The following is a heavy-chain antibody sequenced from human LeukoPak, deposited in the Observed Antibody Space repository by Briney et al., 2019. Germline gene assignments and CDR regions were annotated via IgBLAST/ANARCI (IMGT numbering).Heavy chain of an antibody. Sequence: PGGSLRLSCVTSGFTFNSYGMSWVRQAPGKGLEWVAAVSGGRGSTHYADSVTGRFTISRDSSRNTLYLQMNSLRADDTAVYYCAKGKTSYDSSRYDNWFDPWGQGTQVTVSS. J-gene: IGHJ5*02. CDR2: VSGGRGST. V-gene: IGHV3-23*01. D-gene: IGHD3-22*01. CDR1: GFTFNSYG. CDR3: AKGKTSYDSSRYDNWFDP.